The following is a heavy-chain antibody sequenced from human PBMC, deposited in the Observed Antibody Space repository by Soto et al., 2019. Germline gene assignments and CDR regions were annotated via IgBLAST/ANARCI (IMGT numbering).Heavy chain of an antibody. CDR3: ARDPIRFLEWLLPRYYYYYGMDV. J-gene: IGHJ6*02. CDR1: GYTFTSYG. CDR2: ISAYNGNT. V-gene: IGHV1-18*01. D-gene: IGHD3-3*01. Sequence: ASVKVSCKASGYTFTSYGISWVRQAPGQGLEWIGWISAYNGNTNYAQKLQGRVTMTTDTSTSTAYMELRSLRSDDTAVYYCARDPIRFLEWLLPRYYYYYGMDVWGQGTTVTVSS.